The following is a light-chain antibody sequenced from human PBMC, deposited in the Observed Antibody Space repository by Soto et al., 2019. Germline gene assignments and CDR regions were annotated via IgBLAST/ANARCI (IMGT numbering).Light chain of an antibody. J-gene: IGKJ1*01. CDR2: AAS. CDR1: QSVASY. V-gene: IGKV1-39*01. Sequence: IEMTQSPSSLSASLGDRVSITCRASQSVASYLNWYQQRPGRAPQLLIYAASSLQRGVPARFSGSGSGTDFTLTITSLQPDDFATYYCQHYNSYSEAFGQGTKVDIK. CDR3: QHYNSYSEA.